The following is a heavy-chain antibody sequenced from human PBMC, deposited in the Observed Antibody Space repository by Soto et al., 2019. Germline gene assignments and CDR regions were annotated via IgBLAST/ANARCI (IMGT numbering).Heavy chain of an antibody. CDR3: ARHRPTYSGYDYFDY. V-gene: IGHV1-69*13. D-gene: IGHD5-12*01. J-gene: IGHJ4*02. CDR1: GGTFSSYA. Sequence: SVKVSCKASGGTFSSYAFSWVRQAPGQGLEWMGGIIPIFGTANYAQKFQGRVTITADESTSTAYMELSSVTAADTAVYYCARHRPTYSGYDYFDYWGQGTLVTVSS. CDR2: IIPIFGTA.